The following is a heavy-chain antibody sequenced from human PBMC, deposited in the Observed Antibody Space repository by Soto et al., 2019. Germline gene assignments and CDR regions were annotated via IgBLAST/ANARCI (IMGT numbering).Heavy chain of an antibody. CDR2: IYWDGDK. Sequence: QITLKESGPTLVKTTQTLTLTCTLSGFSLNTGGLGVGWIRQPPGKALEWLAFIYWDGDKRYSPSLKSRPSITKDTSSNQVVITPTNMEPVYTATYYCAHSRCGGECLRFYSSHYYYGMDVWGQGTTVTFSS. CDR3: AHSRCGGECLRFYSSHYYYGMDV. CDR1: GFSLNTGGLG. J-gene: IGHJ6*02. D-gene: IGHD2-21*01. V-gene: IGHV2-5*02.